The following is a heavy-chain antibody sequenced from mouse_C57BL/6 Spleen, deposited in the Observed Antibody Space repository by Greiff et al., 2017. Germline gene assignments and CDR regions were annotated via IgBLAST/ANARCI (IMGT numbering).Heavy chain of an antibody. Sequence: VQLQQSGAELVKPGASVKLSCTASGFNIKDYYMHWVKQRTEQGLEWIGRIDPEDGETKYAPKFQGKATLTADTSSNTAYLQISSLTSEDTAVXYCARYYDYGGGYCGVWGTGTTVTVSS. CDR1: GFNIKDYY. CDR2: IDPEDGET. J-gene: IGHJ1*03. V-gene: IGHV14-2*01. CDR3: ARYYDYGGGYCGV. D-gene: IGHD2-4*01.